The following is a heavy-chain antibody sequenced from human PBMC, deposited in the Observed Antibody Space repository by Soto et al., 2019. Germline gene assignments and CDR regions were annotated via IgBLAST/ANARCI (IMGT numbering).Heavy chain of an antibody. V-gene: IGHV3-7*03. CDR1: GFTFSSYW. J-gene: IGHJ2*01. Sequence: QLGGSLRLSCAASGFTFSSYWMSWVRQAPGKGLEWVANIKQDGSEKYYVDSVKGRFTISRDNAKNSLYLQMNSLRAEDTAVYYCARAVHYYDSSGYYFAWYFDLWGRGTLVTVSS. D-gene: IGHD3-22*01. CDR3: ARAVHYYDSSGYYFAWYFDL. CDR2: IKQDGSEK.